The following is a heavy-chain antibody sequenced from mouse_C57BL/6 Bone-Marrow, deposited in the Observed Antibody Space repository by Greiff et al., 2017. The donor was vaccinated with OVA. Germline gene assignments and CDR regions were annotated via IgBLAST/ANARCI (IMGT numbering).Heavy chain of an antibody. J-gene: IGHJ2*01. CDR3: ARRQSFTVVDY. V-gene: IGHV1-7*01. Sequence: VQRVESGAELAKPGASVKLSCKASGYTFPSYWMHWVKQRPGQGLEWIGYINPSSGYTKYNQKFKDKATLTADKSSSTAYMQLSSLTYEDSAVYYCARRQSFTVVDYWGQGTTLTVSS. CDR2: INPSSGYT. D-gene: IGHD1-1*01. CDR1: GYTFPSYW.